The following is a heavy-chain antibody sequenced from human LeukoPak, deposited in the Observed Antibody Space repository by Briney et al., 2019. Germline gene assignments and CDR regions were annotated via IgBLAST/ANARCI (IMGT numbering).Heavy chain of an antibody. CDR2: INHSGST. Sequence: SETLSLTCAVYGGSFSGYYLSWIRQPPGKGLEWIGEINHSGSTNYNPSLKSRVTISVDTPKNQFSLKLSSVTAADTAVYYYARVGTMVRGVFNYWGQGTLVTVSS. CDR3: ARVGTMVRGVFNY. V-gene: IGHV4-34*01. CDR1: GGSFSGYY. D-gene: IGHD3-10*01. J-gene: IGHJ4*02.